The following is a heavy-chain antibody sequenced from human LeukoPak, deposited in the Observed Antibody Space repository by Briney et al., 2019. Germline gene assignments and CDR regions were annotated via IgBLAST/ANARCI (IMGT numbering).Heavy chain of an antibody. Sequence: PGGSLRLSCAASGLTFSSYAMSWVRQAPGKGLEWVSAISGSGGSTYYADSVKGRFTISRDNSKNTLYLQMNSLRTEDTAVYYCAKDYYDSSGYYGCNDYWGQGTLVTVSS. J-gene: IGHJ4*02. CDR3: AKDYYDSSGYYGCNDY. D-gene: IGHD3-22*01. CDR2: ISGSGGST. CDR1: GLTFSSYA. V-gene: IGHV3-23*01.